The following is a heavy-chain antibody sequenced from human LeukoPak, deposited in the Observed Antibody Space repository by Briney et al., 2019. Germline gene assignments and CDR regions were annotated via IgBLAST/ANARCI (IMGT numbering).Heavy chain of an antibody. J-gene: IGHJ4*02. V-gene: IGHV3-64D*09. Sequence: PGGSLRLSCSASGFTFSSYAMHWVRQAPGKGLEYVSAISSNGGSTYYADSVKGRFTISRDNSKNTLYLQTSSLRAEDTAVYYCVKGIAVAGYYFDYWGQGTLVTVSS. CDR3: VKGIAVAGYYFDY. D-gene: IGHD6-19*01. CDR1: GFTFSSYA. CDR2: ISSNGGST.